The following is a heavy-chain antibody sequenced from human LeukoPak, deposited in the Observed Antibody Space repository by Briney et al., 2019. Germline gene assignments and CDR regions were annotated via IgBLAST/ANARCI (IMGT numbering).Heavy chain of an antibody. CDR1: GFTLSPYW. J-gene: IGHJ4*02. CDR2: INPDGSGK. CDR3: AREYCSSTSCHIDY. V-gene: IGHV3-7*01. Sequence: GGSLRLSCEASGFTLSPYWMNWVRQVPGKGLDWVANINPDGSGKRYVDSVKGRFTISRDNAKNSLYLQMNSLRAEDTAVYYCAREYCSSTSCHIDYWGQGTLVTVSS. D-gene: IGHD2-2*01.